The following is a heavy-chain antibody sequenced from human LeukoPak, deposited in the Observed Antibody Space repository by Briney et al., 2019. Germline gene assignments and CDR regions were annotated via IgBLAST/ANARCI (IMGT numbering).Heavy chain of an antibody. CDR2: ISDSGGGT. V-gene: IGHV3-23*01. CDR1: GFTFNTYS. CDR3: DGADF. J-gene: IGHJ4*02. Sequence: GGSLRLSCAASGFTFNTYSMNWARRAPGKGPEWVSTISDSGGGTYYADSVKGRFTISRDNSKNTLYLQMNSLRADDTAVYYCDGADFWGQGTLVTVSS.